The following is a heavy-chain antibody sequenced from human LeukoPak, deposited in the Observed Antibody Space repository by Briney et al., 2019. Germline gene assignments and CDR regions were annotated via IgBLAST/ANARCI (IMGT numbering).Heavy chain of an antibody. CDR3: AKDSTIFGANTHFDY. V-gene: IGHV3-23*01. CDR1: GFTFSSYA. Sequence: GGSLRLSCAASGFTFSSYAMSWVRQAPGKGLEWVSAIVGSGVNTYYADSVKGRFTISRDNSKNTLYLQMNSLRVEDTAVYYCAKDSTIFGANTHFDYWGQGTLVTVSS. J-gene: IGHJ4*02. D-gene: IGHD3-3*01. CDR2: IVGSGVNT.